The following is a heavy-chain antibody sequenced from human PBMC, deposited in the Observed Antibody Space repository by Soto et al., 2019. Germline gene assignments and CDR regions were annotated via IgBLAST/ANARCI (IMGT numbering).Heavy chain of an antibody. J-gene: IGHJ6*02. CDR1: GGSISSGGYY. CDR3: ARCVIESRDYYGMDV. Sequence: QVQLQESGPGLVKPSQTLSLTCTVSGGSISSGGYYWSWIRQHPGKGLEWIGYIYYSGSTYYNPSLESQVTISVDTSKNQFSLKLSSVTAADTAVYYCARCVIESRDYYGMDVWGQGTTVTVSS. D-gene: IGHD2-8*01. V-gene: IGHV4-31*01. CDR2: IYYSGST.